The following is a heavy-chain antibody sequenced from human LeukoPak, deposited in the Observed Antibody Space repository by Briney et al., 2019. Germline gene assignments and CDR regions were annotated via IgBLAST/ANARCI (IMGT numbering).Heavy chain of an antibody. V-gene: IGHV7-4-1*02. D-gene: IGHD1-26*01. CDR2: INTNTGNP. J-gene: IGHJ6*02. CDR3: ARDRAVGATSYYYYGMDV. CDR1: GYTFTSYA. Sequence: ASVKVSCKASGYTFTSYAMNWVRQAPGQGLEWMGWINTNTGNPTYAQGFTGRFVFSLDTYVSTAYLQISSLKAEDTAVYYCARDRAVGATSYYYYGMDVWGQGTTVTVSS.